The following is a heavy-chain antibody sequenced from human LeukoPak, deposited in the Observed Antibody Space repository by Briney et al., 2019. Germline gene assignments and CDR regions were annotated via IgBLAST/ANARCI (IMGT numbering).Heavy chain of an antibody. CDR3: ARGAMGYYYDSSGYLMDV. V-gene: IGHV4-4*02. CDR2: IHHSGST. J-gene: IGHJ6*04. Sequence: SGTLSLTCAVSGGSISSCNWWSWVRQPPGKGLEWIGEIHHSGSTNYNPSLKSRVTISVDKSRNQFSLKLSSVTAADTAVYYCARGAMGYYYDSSGYLMDVWGKGTTVTISS. CDR1: GGSISSCNW. D-gene: IGHD3-22*01.